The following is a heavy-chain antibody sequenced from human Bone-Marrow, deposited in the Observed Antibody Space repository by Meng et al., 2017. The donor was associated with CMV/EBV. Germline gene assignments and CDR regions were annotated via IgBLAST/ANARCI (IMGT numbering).Heavy chain of an antibody. CDR3: ARGPRYYCSSTSCYTLDNWFDP. Sequence: SETLSLTCAVCGGSFSGYYWSWIRQPPGKGLEWIGEINHSGSTNYNPSLKSRVTISVDTSKNQFSLKLSSVTAADTAVYYCARGPRYYCSSTSCYTLDNWFDPWGQGTLVTVSS. CDR2: INHSGST. D-gene: IGHD2-2*02. CDR1: GGSFSGYY. V-gene: IGHV4-34*01. J-gene: IGHJ5*02.